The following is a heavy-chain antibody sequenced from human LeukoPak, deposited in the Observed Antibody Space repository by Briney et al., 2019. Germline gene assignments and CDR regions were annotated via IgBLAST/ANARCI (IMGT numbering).Heavy chain of an antibody. V-gene: IGHV3-11*05. D-gene: IGHD3-22*01. CDR2: ISSSGSST. CDR1: GFSFSDYY. CDR3: ARADSSSWFDY. Sequence: GGSLRLSCAASGFSFSDYYMVWIRPAPGKGRWWISVISSSGSSTNYADSVRGRFTVSRDNAKNSLFLQMNRLRPEDSAVYYCARADSSSWFDYWGQGTLVTVSS. J-gene: IGHJ4*02.